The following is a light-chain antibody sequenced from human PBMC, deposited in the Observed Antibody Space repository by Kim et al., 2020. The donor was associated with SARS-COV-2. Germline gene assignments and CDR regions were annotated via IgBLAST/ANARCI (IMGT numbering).Light chain of an antibody. CDR2: VGTGGIVG. CDR3: GADHGSGSNFVMV. V-gene: IGLV9-49*02. J-gene: IGLJ3*02. Sequence: GTLSSGSSNYKVDWYQQRPGKGPRFVMRVGTGGIVGSKGDGIPDRFSVLGSGLNRNLTIKNLQEEDESDYHCGADHGSGSNFVMVFGGGTQLTVL. CDR1: SGSSNYK.